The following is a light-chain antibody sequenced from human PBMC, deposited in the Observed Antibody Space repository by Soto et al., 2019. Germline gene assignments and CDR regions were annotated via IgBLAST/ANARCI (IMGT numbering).Light chain of an antibody. V-gene: IGLV2-14*03. CDR3: SSYTTSNTRQIV. Sequence: QSALTQPASVSGPPGQSITISCTGTSSDVGGYNYVSWYQHHPGKAPKLMIFDVSNRPSGVSNRFSGSKSGNTASLTISGLQPEDVADYYCSSYTTSNTRQIVFGTGTKVTVL. J-gene: IGLJ1*01. CDR2: DVS. CDR1: SSDVGGYNY.